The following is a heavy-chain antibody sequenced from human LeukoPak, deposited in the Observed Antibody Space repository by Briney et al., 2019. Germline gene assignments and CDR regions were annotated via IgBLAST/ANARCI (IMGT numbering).Heavy chain of an antibody. V-gene: IGHV4-39*07. Sequence: PSETLSLTCTVSGGSISSSSYYWGWIRQPPGKGLEWIGSIYYSGSTYYNPSLKSRVTISVDTSKNQFSLKLSSVTAADTAVYYCARVSGGGYSRGWYKYGFDPWGQGTLVTVSS. CDR3: ARVSGGGYSRGWYKYGFDP. J-gene: IGHJ5*02. CDR2: IYYSGST. CDR1: GGSISSSSYY. D-gene: IGHD6-19*01.